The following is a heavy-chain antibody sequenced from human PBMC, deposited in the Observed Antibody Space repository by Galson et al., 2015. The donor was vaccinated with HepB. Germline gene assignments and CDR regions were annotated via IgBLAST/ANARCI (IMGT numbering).Heavy chain of an antibody. D-gene: IGHD2-2*01. CDR1: GFTFSSYA. CDR3: AKALGIVVVPAAGPDY. Sequence: SLRLSCAASGFTFSSYAMSWVRQAPGKGLEWVSAISGSGGSTYYADSVKGRFTIPRDNSKNTLYLQMNSLRAEDTAVYYCAKALGIVVVPAAGPDYWGQGTLVTVSS. V-gene: IGHV3-23*01. J-gene: IGHJ4*02. CDR2: ISGSGGST.